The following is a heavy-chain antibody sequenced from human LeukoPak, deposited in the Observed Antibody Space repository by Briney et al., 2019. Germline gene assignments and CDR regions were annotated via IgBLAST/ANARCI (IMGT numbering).Heavy chain of an antibody. CDR2: IHPSGGST. J-gene: IGHJ2*01. D-gene: IGHD3-22*01. CDR1: GYTFTSHY. V-gene: IGHV1-46*01. CDR3: ARITMTTSGWYFDL. Sequence: VASVKVSCKASGYTFTSHYMHWVRQTPEEGLEWMGIIHPSGGSTTYAQKFQGRVTMTTDTSTSTVYMELSSLRSEDTALYYCARITMTTSGWYFDLWGRGTLVTVSS.